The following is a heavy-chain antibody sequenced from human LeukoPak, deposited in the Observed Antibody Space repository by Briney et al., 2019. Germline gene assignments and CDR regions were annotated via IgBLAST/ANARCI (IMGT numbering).Heavy chain of an antibody. CDR2: FDPEDGET. J-gene: IGHJ6*03. CDR3: ATVPRVPAANYYYYYMDV. Sequence: ASVKVSCKVSGYTLTELSMHWVRQAPGKGLEWMGGFDPEDGETIYAQKFQGRVTMTEDTSTDTAYMELSSLRSEDTAVYYCATVPRVPAANYYYYYMDVWGKGTTVTVSS. V-gene: IGHV1-24*01. D-gene: IGHD2-2*01. CDR1: GYTLTELS.